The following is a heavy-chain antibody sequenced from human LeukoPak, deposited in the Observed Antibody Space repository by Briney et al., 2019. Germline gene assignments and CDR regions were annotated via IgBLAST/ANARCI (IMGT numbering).Heavy chain of an antibody. D-gene: IGHD2-2*01. CDR2: IIPIFGTA. V-gene: IGHV1-69*06. CDR3: ARYSIYCSSTSCTRGNFDY. J-gene: IGHJ4*02. Sequence: SVKVSCKASGGTFSSYAISWVRQAPGQGLEWMGGIIPIFGTANYAQKFQGRVTITADKSTSTAYMELSSLRSEDTAVYYCARYSIYCSSTSCTRGNFDYWGQGTLVTVSS. CDR1: GGTFSSYA.